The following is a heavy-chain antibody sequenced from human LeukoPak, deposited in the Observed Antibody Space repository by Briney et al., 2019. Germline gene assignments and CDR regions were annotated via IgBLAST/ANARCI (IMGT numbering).Heavy chain of an antibody. CDR1: GFTFSSYA. CDR2: ISRGGDTI. D-gene: IGHD3-10*02. CDR3: ARVFGSDDHFDY. J-gene: IGHJ4*02. V-gene: IGHV3-48*02. Sequence: GGSLRLSCAASGFTFSSYAMNWVRQAPGKGLEWVSYISRGGDTIYYADSVKGRFTISRDNAQNSLYLQMNSLRDEDTAVYYCARVFGSDDHFDYWGQGTLVTVSS.